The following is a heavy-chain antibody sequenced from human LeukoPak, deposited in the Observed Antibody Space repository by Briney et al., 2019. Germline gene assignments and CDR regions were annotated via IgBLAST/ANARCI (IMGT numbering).Heavy chain of an antibody. Sequence: GESLKISCKGSGYIFSNYWIGWVRQMPGKGLEWMGIIYPGDSDTRYSPSFQGQVTISADKSISTTYLQWNSLKASDTAMYYCARQYYGDNSGFDYWGQGTPVTVSS. CDR2: IYPGDSDT. CDR3: ARQYYGDNSGFDY. V-gene: IGHV5-51*01. J-gene: IGHJ4*02. D-gene: IGHD4-23*01. CDR1: GYIFSNYW.